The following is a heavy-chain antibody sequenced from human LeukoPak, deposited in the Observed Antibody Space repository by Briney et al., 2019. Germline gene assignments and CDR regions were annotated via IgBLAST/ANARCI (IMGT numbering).Heavy chain of an antibody. CDR1: GYSFTSYW. V-gene: IGHV5-51*01. J-gene: IGHJ6*02. Sequence: GESLKISCRGSGYSFTSYWIGWARQMPGKGLEWMGIIYPGDSDTRYSPSFQGQVTISADKSISTAYLQWSSLKASDTAMYYCARRHLDGPYGMDVWGQGTTVTVSS. CDR2: IYPGDSDT. D-gene: IGHD5-24*01. CDR3: ARRHLDGPYGMDV.